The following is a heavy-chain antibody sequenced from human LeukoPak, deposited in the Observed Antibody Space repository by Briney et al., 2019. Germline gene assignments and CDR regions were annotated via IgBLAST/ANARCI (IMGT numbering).Heavy chain of an antibody. CDR2: INSNTGGT. V-gene: IGHV1-2*02. Sequence: ASVKVPCKASGYTFTGSFMHWVRQAPGQGLEWMGWINSNTGGTKFAQKFQGRVTMTRDTSISTAYMELSRLRSDDTAVYYCARADPVGYWGQGTQVTVSS. CDR3: ARADPVGY. J-gene: IGHJ4*02. CDR1: GYTFTGSF.